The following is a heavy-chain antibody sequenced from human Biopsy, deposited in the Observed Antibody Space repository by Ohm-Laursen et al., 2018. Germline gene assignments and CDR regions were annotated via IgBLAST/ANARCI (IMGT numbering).Heavy chain of an antibody. D-gene: IGHD6-19*01. J-gene: IGHJ4*02. Sequence: ETLSLTCTVSGDSFTSCAENWSWIRQSPGQGLEYIGFIYSGGNTNYNPSLRNRVTMSVDTSKNHFYLKLYSVTAADTAVYYCARGRGTSGWSYLDNWGQGALVIVSP. V-gene: IGHV4-61*08. CDR3: ARGRGTSGWSYLDN. CDR1: GDSFTSCAEN. CDR2: IYSGGNT.